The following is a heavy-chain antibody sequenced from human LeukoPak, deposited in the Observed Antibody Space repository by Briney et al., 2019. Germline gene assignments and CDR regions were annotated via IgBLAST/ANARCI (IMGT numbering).Heavy chain of an antibody. Sequence: ASVKVSCKASGYAFTGYYIHWVREAPGQGLEWMGWINPNSGGPNYAQKFQGRVTMTRDTSISTAYMEMSRLRSDDTAVYYCARDVSAGGTNWFDPWGQGTLVTVSS. CDR3: ARDVSAGGTNWFDP. D-gene: IGHD3-16*01. CDR2: INPNSGGP. V-gene: IGHV1-2*02. CDR1: GYAFTGYY. J-gene: IGHJ5*02.